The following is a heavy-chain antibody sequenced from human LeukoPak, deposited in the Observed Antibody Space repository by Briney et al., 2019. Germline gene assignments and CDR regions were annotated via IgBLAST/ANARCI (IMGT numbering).Heavy chain of an antibody. J-gene: IGHJ1*01. CDR3: ARDLSEDSSGYYFAEYFQH. D-gene: IGHD3-22*01. CDR1: GFTFSSYA. CDR2: ISGSGGST. Sequence: GGSLRLSCAASGFTFSSYAMSWVRQAPGKGLEWVSAISGSGGSTYYADSVKGRFTISRDNSKNTLYLQMNSLRAEDTAVYYCARDLSEDSSGYYFAEYFQHWGQGTLVTVSS. V-gene: IGHV3-23*01.